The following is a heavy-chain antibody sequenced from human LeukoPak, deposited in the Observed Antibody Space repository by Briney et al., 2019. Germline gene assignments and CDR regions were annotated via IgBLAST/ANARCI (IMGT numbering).Heavy chain of an antibody. CDR1: GGSITNYY. Sequence: SETLSLTCTVSGGSITNYYWSWIRQPPGKGLEWIGYIHYSGSTKYKSSLKSRVTISEDTSKNQFSLKLSSVTAADTAVYYCAREGGDGFDFDYWGQGTLVTVSS. J-gene: IGHJ4*02. CDR3: AREGGDGFDFDY. CDR2: IHYSGST. V-gene: IGHV4-59*01. D-gene: IGHD5-24*01.